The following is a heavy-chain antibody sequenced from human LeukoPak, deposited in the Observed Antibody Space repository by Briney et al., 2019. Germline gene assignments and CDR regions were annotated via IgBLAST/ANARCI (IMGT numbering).Heavy chain of an antibody. Sequence: PGGSLRLSCAASGSTFSSHTMNWVRPAPGKGLEWISYISNTGSVIYYADSVKGRFTISRDNAKNSLYLQMNSLRAEDTAVYYCARDLVVVITTPTAWNWGQGTLVTVSS. D-gene: IGHD3-22*01. CDR1: GSTFSSHT. V-gene: IGHV3-48*04. CDR3: ARDLVVVITTPTAWN. CDR2: ISNTGSVI. J-gene: IGHJ4*02.